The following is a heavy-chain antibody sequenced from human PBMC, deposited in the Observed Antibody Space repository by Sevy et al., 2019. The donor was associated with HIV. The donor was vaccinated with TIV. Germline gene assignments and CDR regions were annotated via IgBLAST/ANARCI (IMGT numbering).Heavy chain of an antibody. CDR2: IWYDGSNK. J-gene: IGHJ3*02. Sequence: GGSLRLSCAASGFTFSSYGMHWVRQAPGKGLEGVAVIWYDGSNKYYADSVKGRFTISRDNSKNTLYLQMNSLRAEDTAVYYCAREGATTYAFDIWGQGTMVTVSS. CDR3: AREGATTYAFDI. CDR1: GFTFSSYG. D-gene: IGHD1-26*01. V-gene: IGHV3-33*01.